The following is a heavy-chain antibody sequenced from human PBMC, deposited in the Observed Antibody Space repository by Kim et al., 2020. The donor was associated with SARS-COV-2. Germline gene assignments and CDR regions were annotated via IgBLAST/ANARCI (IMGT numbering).Heavy chain of an antibody. D-gene: IGHD2-15*01. J-gene: IGHJ4*02. V-gene: IGHV3-7*01. CDR2: INQDGSEK. CDR1: GFTFSSYW. Sequence: GGSLRLSCAASGFTFSSYWMSWVRQAPGKGLEWVANINQDGSEKYYVDSVKGRFTISRDNAKNSLYLQMNSLRAEDTAVYYCAGYCSGGSGYQYYFDYWGQGTLVTVSS. CDR3: AGYCSGGSGYQYYFDY.